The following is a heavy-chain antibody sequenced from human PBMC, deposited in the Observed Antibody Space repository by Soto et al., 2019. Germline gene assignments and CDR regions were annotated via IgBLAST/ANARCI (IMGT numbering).Heavy chain of an antibody. D-gene: IGHD2-2*01. Sequence: GGSLRLSCAASGFTFSNYAMSWVRQAPGKGLEWVSGISASGHTVYYADSVKGRFTISRDNSRNTLFLQVNGLRAEDTAVYHCAQTYCTSTICYSTSPLGVWGPGTTVTVSS. V-gene: IGHV3-23*01. CDR2: ISASGHTV. J-gene: IGHJ6*02. CDR1: GFTFSNYA. CDR3: AQTYCTSTICYSTSPLGV.